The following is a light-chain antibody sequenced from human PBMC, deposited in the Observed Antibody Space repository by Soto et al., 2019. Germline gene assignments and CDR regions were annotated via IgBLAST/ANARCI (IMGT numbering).Light chain of an antibody. CDR3: TSYVGNNIWV. V-gene: IGLV2-8*01. CDR1: SSDVGAYNY. CDR2: EVT. Sequence: QSALTQPPSASGSPGQSVTISCTGTSSDVGAYNYVSWYQQYPGKAPKLMIYEVTKRPSGVPDRFSGSKSGNTASLTVSGRHAGDEADYYCTSYVGNNIWVFGGGTKLTVL. J-gene: IGLJ3*02.